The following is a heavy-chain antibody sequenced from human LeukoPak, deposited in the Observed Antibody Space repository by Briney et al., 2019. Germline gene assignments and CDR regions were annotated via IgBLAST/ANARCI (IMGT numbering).Heavy chain of an antibody. CDR2: ISGGGGSS. CDR1: GFTFSSYA. J-gene: IGHJ4*02. D-gene: IGHD3-10*01. V-gene: IGHV3-23*01. CDR3: AKGTSRGSGGILIDY. Sequence: GGSLRLSCAASGFTFSSYAMSWVRQAAGKGVGWVSAISGGGGSSYYADSVKGRFTISRDNHKNTLYLQINSLRAEDTAVYYCAKGTSRGSGGILIDYWGQGTLVTVSS.